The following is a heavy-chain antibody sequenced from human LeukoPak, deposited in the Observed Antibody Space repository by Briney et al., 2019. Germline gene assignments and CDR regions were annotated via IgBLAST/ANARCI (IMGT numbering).Heavy chain of an antibody. Sequence: SVKVSCTASGGTFSSYAISWVRQAPGQGLEWMGGIIPIFGTANYAQKFQGRVTITADESTSTAYMELSSLRSEDTAVYYCGRSVAFREIPRDFWGQGTLVTVSS. D-gene: IGHD2-21*01. V-gene: IGHV1-69*13. CDR1: GGTFSSYA. CDR2: IIPIFGTA. J-gene: IGHJ4*02. CDR3: GRSVAFREIPRDF.